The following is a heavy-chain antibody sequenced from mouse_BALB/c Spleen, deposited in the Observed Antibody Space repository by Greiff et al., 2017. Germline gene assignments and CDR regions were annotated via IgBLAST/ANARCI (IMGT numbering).Heavy chain of an antibody. D-gene: IGHD2-2*01. CDR3: ARSGGYDAWFAY. J-gene: IGHJ3*01. CDR2: INPSTGYT. Sequence: QVQLQQSGAELAKPGASVKMSCKASGYTFTSYWMHWVNQRPGQGLEWIGYINPSTGYTEYNQKFKDKATLTADKSSSTAYMQLSSLTSEDSAVYYCARSGGYDAWFAYWGQGTLVTVSA. V-gene: IGHV1-7*01. CDR1: GYTFTSYW.